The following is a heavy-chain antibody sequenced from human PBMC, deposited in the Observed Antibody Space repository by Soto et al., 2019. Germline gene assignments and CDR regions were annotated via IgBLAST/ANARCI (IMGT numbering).Heavy chain of an antibody. CDR1: GYTFTSYG. CDR2: IGAYNGNT. D-gene: IGHD3-9*01. Sequence: VASVKVSCKASGYTFTSYGISWVRQAPGQGLEWMGWIGAYNGNTNYAQKLQGRVTMTTDTSTSTAYMELRSLRSDDTAVYYCARIYFDWLLYQFYYYGMDVWGQGTTVTVSS. V-gene: IGHV1-18*01. CDR3: ARIYFDWLLYQFYYYGMDV. J-gene: IGHJ6*02.